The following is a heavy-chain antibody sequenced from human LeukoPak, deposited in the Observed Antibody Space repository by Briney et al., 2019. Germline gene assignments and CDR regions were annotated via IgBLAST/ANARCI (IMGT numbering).Heavy chain of an antibody. CDR2: ISASGDTT. V-gene: IGHV3-23*01. Sequence: GGSLRLSCAASGFTFTSSVMSWVRQAPGKGLEWVSVISASGDTTYYADSVKGRFIISRDNSKNTLYLEMNSLRAEDTAVYYCANIYCSGGSCYKAFDVWGQGTMVTVSS. D-gene: IGHD2-15*01. J-gene: IGHJ3*01. CDR3: ANIYCSGGSCYKAFDV. CDR1: GFTFTSSV.